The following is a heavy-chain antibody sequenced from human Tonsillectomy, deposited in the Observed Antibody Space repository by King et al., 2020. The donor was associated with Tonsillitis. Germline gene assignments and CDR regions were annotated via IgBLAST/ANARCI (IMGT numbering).Heavy chain of an antibody. V-gene: IGHV3-9*01. CDR2: ISWHSGGI. D-gene: IGHD2/OR15-2a*01. CDR3: SNDRVGSIEFDSFDI. CDR1: GFIFDDFA. Sequence: VQLVESGGGLVQPGRSLRLSCAASGFIFDDFAMHWVRQVPGKGLQWVSGISWHSGGIGYADSVKGRFTISRDNAKKSLFLQMHSLRPDDTALYYCSNDRVGSIEFDSFDIWGQGTMVTVSS. J-gene: IGHJ3*02.